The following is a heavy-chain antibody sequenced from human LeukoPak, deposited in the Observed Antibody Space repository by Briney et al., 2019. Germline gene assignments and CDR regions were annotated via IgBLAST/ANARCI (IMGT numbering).Heavy chain of an antibody. CDR3: AKDRYSDNTGHHYENEY. CDR2: VSSGGNS. D-gene: IGHD3-22*01. Sequence: PGRSLRLSCAASGFTFSSYGMSWVRQAPGKGLDWVSAVSSGGNSNYADSVTGRFTISRDNSKNTLYLQMNSLRAEDTAVYYCAKDRYSDNTGHHYENEYWGQGTLVTVSS. CDR1: GFTFSSYG. V-gene: IGHV3-23*01. J-gene: IGHJ4*02.